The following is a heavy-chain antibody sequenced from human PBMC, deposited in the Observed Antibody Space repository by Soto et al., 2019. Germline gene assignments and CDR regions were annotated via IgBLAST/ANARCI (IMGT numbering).Heavy chain of an antibody. D-gene: IGHD2-21*02. CDR1: GFMFSSYG. CDR2: ISGSGGST. V-gene: IGHV3-23*01. CDR3: AKDGSWGDHYYFDN. J-gene: IGHJ4*02. Sequence: EVQLLESGGGLVRPGGSLRLSCAVSGFMFSSYGMTWVRQAPGKGLEWVSSISGSGGSTYYSDSVRGRFTISRDNSKKMLYLEMNSLKGDDTAVYYCAKDGSWGDHYYFDNWGQGTLVTVSS.